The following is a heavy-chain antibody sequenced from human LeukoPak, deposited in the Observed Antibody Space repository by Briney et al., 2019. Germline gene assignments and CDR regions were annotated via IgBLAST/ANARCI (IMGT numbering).Heavy chain of an antibody. Sequence: GGSLRLSCAASGFTFSSYWMHWVRQAPGKGLVWVSRINTDGSSTNYADSVKGRFTISRDNAKNTLDLQMNSLRAEDTAVYYCARAEDCSSTSCPRSFDIWGQGTMVTVS. D-gene: IGHD2-2*01. J-gene: IGHJ3*02. CDR2: INTDGSST. CDR1: GFTFSSYW. CDR3: ARAEDCSSTSCPRSFDI. V-gene: IGHV3-74*01.